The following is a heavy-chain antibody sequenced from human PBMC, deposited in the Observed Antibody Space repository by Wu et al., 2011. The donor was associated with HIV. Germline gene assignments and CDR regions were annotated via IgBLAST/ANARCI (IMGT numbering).Heavy chain of an antibody. CDR2: INPSSGET. Sequence: QVQLVQSGAEVKKPGSAVKVSCKASGGTFNSYAISWVRQAPGQGLEWMGWINPSSGETKYAQKFQGRVTMTRDTSISTAYMELSRLRSDDTAVYYCARDSGGSYDYWGQGTLVTGLL. CDR1: GGTFNSYA. V-gene: IGHV1-2*02. D-gene: IGHD1-26*01. J-gene: IGHJ4*02. CDR3: ARDSGGSYDY.